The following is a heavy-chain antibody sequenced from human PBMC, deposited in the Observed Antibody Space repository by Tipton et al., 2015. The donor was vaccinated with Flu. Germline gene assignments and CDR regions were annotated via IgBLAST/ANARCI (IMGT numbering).Heavy chain of an antibody. D-gene: IGHD4-17*01. CDR1: GGSFSGYY. V-gene: IGHV4-34*01. CDR3: ARGRATTVTPGAPHERGRYNWFDP. CDR2: INHSGST. J-gene: IGHJ5*02. Sequence: TLSLTCAVYGGSFSGYYWSWIRQPPGKGLEWIGEINHSGSTNYNPSLKSRVTISVDTSKNQFSLKLSSVTAADTAVYYCARGRATTVTPGAPHERGRYNWFDPWGQGTLVTVSS.